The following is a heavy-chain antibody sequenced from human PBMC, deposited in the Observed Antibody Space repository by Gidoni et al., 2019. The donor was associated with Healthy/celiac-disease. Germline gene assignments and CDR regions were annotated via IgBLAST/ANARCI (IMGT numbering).Heavy chain of an antibody. CDR3: ARDRYPAAAGYYYYGMDV. CDR1: GFTFSSYA. Sequence: QVQLVESGGGVVQPGRSLRLSCAASGFTFSSYARHWVRQAPGKGLEWVAVIAYDGSNKYYADSVKGRFTISRDNSKNTLYLQMNSLRAEDTAVYYCARDRYPAAAGYYYYGMDVWGQGTTVTVSS. V-gene: IGHV3-30*04. CDR2: IAYDGSNK. D-gene: IGHD6-13*01. J-gene: IGHJ6*02.